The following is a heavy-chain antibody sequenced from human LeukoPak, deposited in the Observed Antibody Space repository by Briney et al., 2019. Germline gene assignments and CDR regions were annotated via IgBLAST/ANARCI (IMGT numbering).Heavy chain of an antibody. D-gene: IGHD6-13*01. Sequence: GGSLRLSCTASGFTYTTYAMHWVRQAPGKGLEWEAVISDDGSNKYYADSVKGRFTISRDNSKNTLFLQMDSLRPEDTALYYCARAAYSSSWGGFAFDIWGQGTMVTVSS. CDR1: GFTYTTYA. J-gene: IGHJ3*02. V-gene: IGHV3-30-3*01. CDR3: ARAAYSSSWGGFAFDI. CDR2: ISDDGSNK.